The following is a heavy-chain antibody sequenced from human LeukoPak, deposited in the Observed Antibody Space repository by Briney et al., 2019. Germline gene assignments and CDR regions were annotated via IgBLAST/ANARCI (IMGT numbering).Heavy chain of an antibody. CDR1: GYSFTSYW. Sequence: GESLKISCKGSGYSFTSYWIGWVRQMPGKVLEWMGIIYPGDSDTRYSPSFQGQVTISADKSISTAYLQWSSLKASDTAMYYCARQRYSGYDRSGFDYWGQGTLVTVSS. J-gene: IGHJ4*02. V-gene: IGHV5-51*01. D-gene: IGHD5-12*01. CDR2: IYPGDSDT. CDR3: ARQRYSGYDRSGFDY.